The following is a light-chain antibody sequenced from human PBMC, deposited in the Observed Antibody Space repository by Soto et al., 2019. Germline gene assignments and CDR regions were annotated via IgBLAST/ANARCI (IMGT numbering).Light chain of an antibody. CDR3: QQYNSYSRT. CDR1: QSISSW. Sequence: DIQMPQAPSTLSASVGARVTITCRASQSISSWLAWYQQKPGKAPKLLIYGASTRATGIPARFSGSGSGTEFTLTISSLQPDDFATYYCQQYNSYSRTFGQGTKVDI. J-gene: IGKJ1*01. CDR2: GAS. V-gene: IGKV1-5*01.